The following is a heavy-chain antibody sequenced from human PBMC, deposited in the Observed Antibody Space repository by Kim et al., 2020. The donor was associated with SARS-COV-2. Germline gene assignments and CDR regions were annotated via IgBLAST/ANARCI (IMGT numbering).Heavy chain of an antibody. CDR2: INPNSGGT. CDR1: GYTFTGYY. D-gene: IGHD3-22*01. V-gene: IGHV1-2*06. Sequence: ASVKVSCKASGYTFTGYYMHWVRQAPGQGLEWMGRINPNSGGTNYAQKFQGRVTMTRDTSISTAYMELSRLRSDDTAVYYCATTYQGDYYDSSDNDAFDIWGQGTMVTVSS. J-gene: IGHJ3*02. CDR3: ATTYQGDYYDSSDNDAFDI.